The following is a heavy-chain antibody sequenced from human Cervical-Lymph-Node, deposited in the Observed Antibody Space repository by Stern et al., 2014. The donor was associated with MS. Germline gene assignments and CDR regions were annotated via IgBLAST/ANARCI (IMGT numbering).Heavy chain of an antibody. CDR1: GGTFSSYA. CDR2: IIPIFGIA. Sequence: VQLVESGAEVKKPGSSVKVSCKASGGTFSSYAISWVRQAPGQGLEWMGGIIPIFGIANYAQKFQGRVTITADKSTSTAYMELSSLRSEDTAVYYCARAGCSGGSCYSSYYYYGMDVWGQGTTVTVSS. V-gene: IGHV1-69*17. D-gene: IGHD2-15*01. J-gene: IGHJ6*02. CDR3: ARAGCSGGSCYSSYYYYGMDV.